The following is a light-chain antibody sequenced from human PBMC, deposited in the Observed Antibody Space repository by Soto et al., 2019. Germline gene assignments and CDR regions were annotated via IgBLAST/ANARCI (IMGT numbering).Light chain of an antibody. V-gene: IGKV2-30*01. CDR1: QGLVYSDGNTF. CDR2: QVS. J-gene: IGKJ1*01. Sequence: DVVMTQSPLSLSVTLGQPATISCRSSQGLVYSDGNTFLNWFHQRPGQSPRRLIYQVSNRDSGVPDRFSGSGSVTDYPLTISRVEAEDVGIYYCVQGTHWPWTFGQGTQLEIK. CDR3: VQGTHWPWT.